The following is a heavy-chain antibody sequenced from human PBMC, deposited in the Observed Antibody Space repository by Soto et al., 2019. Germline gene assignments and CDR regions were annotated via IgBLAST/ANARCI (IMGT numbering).Heavy chain of an antibody. J-gene: IGHJ6*02. D-gene: IGHD6-13*01. CDR3: ARRRLGIAAAGKPRGYYGMDV. CDR2: TYYRSKWYN. Sequence: PSQTLSLTCAISGDSVSSNSAAWNWIRQSPSRGLEWLGRTYYRSKWYNDYAVSVKSRITINPDTSKNQFSLQLNSVTPEDTAVYYCARRRLGIAAAGKPRGYYGMDVWFQGXTLAV. CDR1: GDSVSSNSAA. V-gene: IGHV6-1*01.